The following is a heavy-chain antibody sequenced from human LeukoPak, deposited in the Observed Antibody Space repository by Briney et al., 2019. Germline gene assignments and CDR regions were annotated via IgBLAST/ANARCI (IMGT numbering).Heavy chain of an antibody. D-gene: IGHD3-10*01. CDR3: ARDPRAYGSGDYYFDY. CDR1: GFTFSSFG. V-gene: IGHV3-30*03. J-gene: IGHJ4*02. Sequence: GGSLRLSCAASGFTFSSFGMHWVRQARGKGVEWVAVISYDGSNKYYADSVKGRFTISRDNSKNTLYLQMNSLRAEDTAVYYCARDPRAYGSGDYYFDYWGQGTLVTVSS. CDR2: ISYDGSNK.